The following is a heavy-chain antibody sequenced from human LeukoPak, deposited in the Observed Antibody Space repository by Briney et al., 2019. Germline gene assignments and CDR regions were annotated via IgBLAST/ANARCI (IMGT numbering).Heavy chain of an antibody. V-gene: IGHV1-18*01. CDR2: ISAYNGNT. J-gene: IGHJ3*02. CDR3: ARSRGDPRVLVPPRDAFDI. D-gene: IGHD2-8*02. Sequence: VASVKVSCKASGYTFTSYGISWVRQAPGQGLEWMGWISAYNGNTNYAQKLQGRVTMTTDTSTSTAYMELRSLRSDDTAVYYCARSRGDPRVLVPPRDAFDIWGQGTMVTVSS. CDR1: GYTFTSYG.